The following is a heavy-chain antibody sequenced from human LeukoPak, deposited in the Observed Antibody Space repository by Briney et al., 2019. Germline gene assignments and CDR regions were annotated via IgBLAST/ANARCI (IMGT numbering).Heavy chain of an antibody. V-gene: IGHV1-69-2*01. CDR2: IDPEDGEA. Sequence: GASVKVSYKASGYSFSDYYIHWLQQAPGKGLEWLGRIDPEDGEAIYAERFQGRVTITADTSTDTAYMELSSLRSEDTAVYYCASYIVGASHYYYYGMDVWGQGTTVTVSS. J-gene: IGHJ6*02. D-gene: IGHD1-26*01. CDR3: ASYIVGASHYYYYGMDV. CDR1: GYSFSDYY.